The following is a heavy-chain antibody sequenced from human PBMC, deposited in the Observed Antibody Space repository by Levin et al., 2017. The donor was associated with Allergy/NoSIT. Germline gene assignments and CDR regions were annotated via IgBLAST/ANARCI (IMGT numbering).Heavy chain of an antibody. CDR1: GLTFTSSG. J-gene: IGHJ4*02. D-gene: IGHD1-26*01. CDR2: IVVGSGDT. CDR3: ATNIVGQTHFNY. Sequence: GASVKVSCKASGLTFTSSGVEWVRQARGQRLEWIGWIVVGSGDTNYAQEFQERLTITRDMSTRTAYMELSSLRSEDTAVYYCATNIVGQTHFNYWGQGTLVTVSS. V-gene: IGHV1-58*01.